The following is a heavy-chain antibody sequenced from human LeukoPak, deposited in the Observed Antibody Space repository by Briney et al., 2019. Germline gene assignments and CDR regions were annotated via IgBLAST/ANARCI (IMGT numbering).Heavy chain of an antibody. CDR3: ARAGSWIGSLSL. D-gene: IGHD2-15*01. V-gene: IGHV4-59*01. Sequence: KPSETLSLTCTVSGGSISNYYWSWIRQPPGKGLEWIGYIYHSGSTNYNPSLKTRVTISVDTSKNQFSLRLSSVTAADTAMYYCARAGSWIGSLSLWGRGTLVTVSS. J-gene: IGHJ2*01. CDR1: GGSISNYY. CDR2: IYHSGST.